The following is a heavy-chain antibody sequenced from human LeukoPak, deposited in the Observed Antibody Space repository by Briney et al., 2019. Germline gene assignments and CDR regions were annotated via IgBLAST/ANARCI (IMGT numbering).Heavy chain of an antibody. CDR2: IIPIFGTA. D-gene: IGHD3-10*01. CDR1: GGTFSSYA. J-gene: IGHJ4*02. Sequence: ASVKVSCKASGGTFSSYAISWVRQAPGQGLEWMGGIIPIFGTANYAQKFQGGVTITADESTSTAYMELSSLRSEDTAVYYCARVVRFGELYYFDYWGQGTLVTVSS. CDR3: ARVVRFGELYYFDY. V-gene: IGHV1-69*13.